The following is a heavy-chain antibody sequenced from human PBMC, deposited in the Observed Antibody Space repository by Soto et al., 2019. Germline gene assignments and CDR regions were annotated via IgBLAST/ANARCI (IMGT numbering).Heavy chain of an antibody. J-gene: IGHJ4*02. CDR1: GFTFSDYY. CDR2: ISIASSTI. Sequence: GGSLRLSCAASGFTFSDYYMGWIRQAPGRGLEWLSYISIASSTIYYADSVKGRFSISRDNAKNSLYLQLSSLRAEDTAVYFCARERARVFDSWGRGTLVTVSS. CDR3: ARERARVFDS. V-gene: IGHV3-11*01.